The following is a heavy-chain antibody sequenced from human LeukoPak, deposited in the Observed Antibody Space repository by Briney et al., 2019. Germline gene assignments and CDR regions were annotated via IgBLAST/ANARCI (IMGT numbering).Heavy chain of an antibody. CDR1: GFTFSSYS. Sequence: GGSLRLSCAASGFTFSSYSMNWVRQAPGKGLEWVSAISGSGGSTYYADSVKGRFTISRDNSKNTLYLQMNSLRAEDTAVYYCAKGPGDSSGYIDYWGQGTLVTVSS. CDR2: ISGSGGST. CDR3: AKGPGDSSGYIDY. J-gene: IGHJ4*02. V-gene: IGHV3-23*01. D-gene: IGHD3-22*01.